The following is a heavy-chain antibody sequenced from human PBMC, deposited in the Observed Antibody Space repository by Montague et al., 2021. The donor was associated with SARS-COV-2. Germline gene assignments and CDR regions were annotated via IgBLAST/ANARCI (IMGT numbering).Heavy chain of an antibody. J-gene: IGHJ6*03. V-gene: IGHV3-21*01. CDR1: GFTFSSYN. CDR3: VRATLYMDV. Sequence: SLRLSCAASGFTFSSYNMHWVRQAPRKGLEWVSSISSSGSDIHYADSVKGRFTISRDNARNSLYLQMNSLRAEDTAVYYCVRATLYMDVWGEGTTVAVSS. CDR2: ISSSGSDI.